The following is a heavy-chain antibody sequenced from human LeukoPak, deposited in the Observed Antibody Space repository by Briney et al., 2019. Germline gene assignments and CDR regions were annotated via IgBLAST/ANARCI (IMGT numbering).Heavy chain of an antibody. CDR3: ARGEKRNYYGSGSYSRFPDY. D-gene: IGHD3-10*01. J-gene: IGHJ4*02. V-gene: IGHV1-2*02. Sequence: GASAKVSCKASGYTFTGYYMHWVRQAPGQGLEWMGWINPNSGGTNYAQKFQGRVTMTRDTSISTAYMELSRLRSDDTAVYYCARGEKRNYYGSGSYSRFPDYWGQGTLVTVSS. CDR2: INPNSGGT. CDR1: GYTFTGYY.